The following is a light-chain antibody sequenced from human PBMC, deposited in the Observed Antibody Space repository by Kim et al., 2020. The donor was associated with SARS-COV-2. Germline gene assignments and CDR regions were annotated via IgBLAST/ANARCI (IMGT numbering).Light chain of an antibody. J-gene: IGKJ2*01. CDR1: RSVGSN. Sequence: ETLMTQSPDILSVSPGERATLSCRASRSVGSNLAWYQHKPGQAPRLLMYGASTRAPGIPDRFSSSGSGTEFTLTISSLQSEDFAVYYCQQYDDWPPYTFGQGTKLEI. V-gene: IGKV3-15*01. CDR2: GAS. CDR3: QQYDDWPPYT.